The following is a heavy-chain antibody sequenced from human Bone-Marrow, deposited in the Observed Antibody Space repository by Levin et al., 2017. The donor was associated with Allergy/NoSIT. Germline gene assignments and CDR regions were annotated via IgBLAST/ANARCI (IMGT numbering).Heavy chain of an antibody. Sequence: GESLKISCKGSGYSFTSYWIGWVRQMPGKGLEWMGIIYPGDSDTRYSPSFQGQVTISADKSISTAYLQWSSLKASDTAMYYCARHWGKYGGKGGWYYFDYWGQGTLVTVSS. V-gene: IGHV5-51*01. CDR1: GYSFTSYW. CDR2: IYPGDSDT. J-gene: IGHJ4*02. CDR3: ARHWGKYGGKGGWYYFDY. D-gene: IGHD4-23*01.